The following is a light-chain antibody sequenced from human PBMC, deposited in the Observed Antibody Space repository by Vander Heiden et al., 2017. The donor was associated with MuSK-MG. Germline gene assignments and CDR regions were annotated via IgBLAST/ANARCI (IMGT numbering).Light chain of an antibody. CDR1: SSNIGAGFD. V-gene: IGLV1-40*01. CDR2: GNR. Sequence: QSVLTQPPSASGVPGQRVTISCTGSSSNIGAGFDVHWYQQVPGTAPKLLIYGNRNRPAGVPVRFSGSQSGTSASLAITGLQAEDEADYYCQSYDSSLSGMIFGGGTKLTVL. CDR3: QSYDSSLSGMI. J-gene: IGLJ2*01.